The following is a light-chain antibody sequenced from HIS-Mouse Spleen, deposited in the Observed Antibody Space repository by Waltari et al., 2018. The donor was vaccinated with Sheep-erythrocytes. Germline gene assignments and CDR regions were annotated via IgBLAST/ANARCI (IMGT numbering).Light chain of an antibody. CDR3: GTWDSSLSAGRV. CDR2: DHN. J-gene: IGLJ3*02. CDR1: SSNIGNNY. V-gene: IGLV1-51*01. Sequence: QSVLTQPPSVSAAPGQKVTISCSGSSSNIGNNYVSWYQQLPGTAPKLLIYDHNQRRSGVPDRFSGSKSGTSATLGITGLQTGDEADYYCGTWDSSLSAGRVFGGGTKLTVL.